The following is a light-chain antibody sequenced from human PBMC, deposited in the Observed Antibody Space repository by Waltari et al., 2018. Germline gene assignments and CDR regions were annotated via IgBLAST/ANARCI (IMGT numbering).Light chain of an antibody. CDR1: SSDVGGYNY. J-gene: IGLJ2*01. Sequence: QSALTQPASVSGSPGQSITISCSGTSSDVGGYNYVSWYQQLPGNAPKPMIEDVTRWRSGVSNRFSGSKSGNTASLTIFGLQAEDEADYYCASYTSTRTVIFGGGTRVTVL. V-gene: IGLV2-14*01. CDR2: DVT. CDR3: ASYTSTRTVI.